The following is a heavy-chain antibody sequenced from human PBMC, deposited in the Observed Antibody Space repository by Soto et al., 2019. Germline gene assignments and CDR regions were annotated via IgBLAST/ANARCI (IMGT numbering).Heavy chain of an antibody. CDR3: AKGSHYDILTAYHAFDY. D-gene: IGHD3-9*01. CDR1: GFTFSSYA. Sequence: PGGSLRLSCAASGFTFSSYAMSWVRQAPGKGLEWVSAISGSGGGTYYADSVKGRLTISRDNSKNTLYLQMNSLRAEGTALYYCAKGSHYDILTAYHAFDYWGPGTLVTVSS. CDR2: ISGSGGGT. J-gene: IGHJ4*02. V-gene: IGHV3-23*01.